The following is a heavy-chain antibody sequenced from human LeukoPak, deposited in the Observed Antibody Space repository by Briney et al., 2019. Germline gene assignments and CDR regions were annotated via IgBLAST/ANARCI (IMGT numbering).Heavy chain of an antibody. CDR2: INPSGGST. D-gene: IGHD3-22*01. V-gene: IGHV1-46*01. CDR1: RYTFTSYY. Sequence: ASVKVSCKASRYTFTSYYMHWVRQAPGQGLEWMGIINPSGGSTSYAQKFQGRVTMTRDTSTSTVYMELSSLRSEDTAVYYCAREMVHYYDSSGYYSKYIDYWGQGALVTVSS. CDR3: AREMVHYYDSSGYYSKYIDY. J-gene: IGHJ4*02.